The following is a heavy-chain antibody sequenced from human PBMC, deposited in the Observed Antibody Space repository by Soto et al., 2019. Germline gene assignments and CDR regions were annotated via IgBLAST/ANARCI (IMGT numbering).Heavy chain of an antibody. J-gene: IGHJ4*02. CDR2: IIPIFGTA. CDR3: ASCPKCWSIAARRSFDY. D-gene: IGHD6-6*01. Sequence: SVKVSCKASGGTFSSYAISWVRQAPGQGLEWMGGIIPIFGTANYAQKFQGRVTITADESTSTAYMELSSLRSEDTAVYYCASCPKCWSIAARRSFDYWGQGTLVTVSS. CDR1: GGTFSSYA. V-gene: IGHV1-69*13.